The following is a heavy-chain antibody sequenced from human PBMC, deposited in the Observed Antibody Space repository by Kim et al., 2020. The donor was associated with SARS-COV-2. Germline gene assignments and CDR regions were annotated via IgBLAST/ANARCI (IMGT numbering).Heavy chain of an antibody. V-gene: IGHV7-4-1*02. CDR2: INTNTGKS. J-gene: IGHJ6*02. CDR1: GYTFTDYA. CDR3: ARNGYGYSYYYGMDV. Sequence: ASVKVSCKASGYTFTDYAMNWVRQAPGQGLEWMGWINTNTGKSMYVQGFTGRFVFSLDTSVSTAYLQISSLKAEDTAVYYCARNGYGYSYYYGMDVWGQGTTVTLSS. D-gene: IGHD5-18*01.